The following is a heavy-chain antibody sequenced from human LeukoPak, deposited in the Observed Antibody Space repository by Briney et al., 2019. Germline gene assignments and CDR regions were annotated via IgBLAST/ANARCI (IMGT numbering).Heavy chain of an antibody. CDR2: IYYSGTT. D-gene: IGHD3-10*01. Sequence: SETLSLTCTVSGAPFSSYYWNLIRQPPGKGLEWIGYIYYSGTTNYNPSLKSRVTISVDTSKNQFSLKLSSVTAADTAVYYCAREGSGGAFDIWGQGTMVTVSS. CDR3: AREGSGGAFDI. V-gene: IGHV4-59*01. J-gene: IGHJ3*02. CDR1: GAPFSSYY.